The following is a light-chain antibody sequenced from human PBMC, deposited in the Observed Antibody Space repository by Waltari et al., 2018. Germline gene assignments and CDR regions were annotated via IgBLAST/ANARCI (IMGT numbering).Light chain of an antibody. CDR2: VVS. Sequence: QSALTQPRSVSGSPGQSVTVSCTGTSSAIGDYDFVSWYQHHPGKAPKLFIYVVSKRPSGVPDRFSASKAGNTASLTISGLQAEEEADYYCYSYAGSHEFGGGTKLTVL. CDR1: SSAIGDYDF. J-gene: IGLJ2*01. V-gene: IGLV2-11*01. CDR3: YSYAGSHE.